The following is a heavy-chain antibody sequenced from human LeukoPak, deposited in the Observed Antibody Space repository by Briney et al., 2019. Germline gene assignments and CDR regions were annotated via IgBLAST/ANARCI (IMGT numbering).Heavy chain of an antibody. D-gene: IGHD3-22*01. V-gene: IGHV1-24*01. CDR2: FDPEDGET. CDR3: ATGRGSSGKYDY. Sequence: ASVKVSCKVSGYTLTELSMHWVRQAPGKGLEWMGGFDPEDGETIYAQKFQGRVTMTEDTSTDTAYMELSSLRSEDTAVYYCATGRGSSGKYDYWGQGNLVTVSS. CDR1: GYTLTELS. J-gene: IGHJ4*02.